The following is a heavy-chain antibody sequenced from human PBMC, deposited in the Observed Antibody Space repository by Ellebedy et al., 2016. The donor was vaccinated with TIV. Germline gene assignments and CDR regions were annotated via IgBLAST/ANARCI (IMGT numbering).Heavy chain of an antibody. Sequence: ASVKVSCKASGYTFRTYGISWVRQAPGQGLEWMGWIIPHNGDTSYAQKLHDRVTMTTDTSTTTAYMELRSLTSDDTAVYYCARDMVQGMVARYLWFDYWGQGALVTVSS. D-gene: IGHD1-26*01. V-gene: IGHV1-18*04. CDR3: ARDMVQGMVARYLWFDY. CDR1: GYTFRTYG. CDR2: IIPHNGDT. J-gene: IGHJ4*02.